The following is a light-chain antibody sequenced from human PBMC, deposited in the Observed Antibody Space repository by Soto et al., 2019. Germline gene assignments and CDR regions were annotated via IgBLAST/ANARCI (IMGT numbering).Light chain of an antibody. V-gene: IGLV2-14*01. Sequence: QSALTQPASVSGSPGQSITISCTGTSSDVGGYNYVSWYQQHPGKAPKLMIYDVSNRPSGVSNRFSGSNSGNTASLTISGLQAEDEADYYCSSYTSSSTHNYVFGTGTKLTVL. CDR1: SSDVGGYNY. J-gene: IGLJ1*01. CDR2: DVS. CDR3: SSYTSSSTHNYV.